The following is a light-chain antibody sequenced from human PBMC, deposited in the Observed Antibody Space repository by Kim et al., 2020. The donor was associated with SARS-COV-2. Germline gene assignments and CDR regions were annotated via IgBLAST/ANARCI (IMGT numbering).Light chain of an antibody. J-gene: IGKJ4*01. Sequence: PASISCWSSQSLLHSDEHNYLDWYLQKPGQSPQLLIYLGSRRDSGVPDRFSGSGSGSDFTLKISRVEAEDAGIYYCMQALQTPITFGGGTKVDIK. CDR3: MQALQTPIT. V-gene: IGKV2-28*01. CDR1: QSLLHSDEHNY. CDR2: LGS.